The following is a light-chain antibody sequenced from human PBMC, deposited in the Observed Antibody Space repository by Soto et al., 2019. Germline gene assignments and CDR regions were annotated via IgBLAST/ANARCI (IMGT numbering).Light chain of an antibody. J-gene: IGLJ2*01. CDR3: AAWDDSLSGVA. Sequence: QSVLTQPPSASGTPGQRVTISCSGSSSNIGSNTINWYQQLPGTAPKLLIYASKQRPSGVPDRFSGSKSGTSASLAISGLQSEDEADYYCAAWDDSLSGVALGGGTKLTVL. V-gene: IGLV1-44*01. CDR2: ASK. CDR1: SSNIGSNT.